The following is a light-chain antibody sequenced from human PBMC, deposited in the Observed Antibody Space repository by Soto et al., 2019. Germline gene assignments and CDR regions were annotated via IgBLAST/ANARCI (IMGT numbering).Light chain of an antibody. V-gene: IGLV4-60*02. Sequence: QAVVTQSSSASASLGSSVKLTCTLSSGHSSYIIAWHQQQPGKAPRYLMKLEGSGSYNKGSGVPDRFSGSSSGADRYLTISNLQFEDEADYYCETWDSNTPLVFGGGTKLTVL. CDR1: SGHSSYI. CDR2: LEGSGSY. J-gene: IGLJ2*01. CDR3: ETWDSNTPLV.